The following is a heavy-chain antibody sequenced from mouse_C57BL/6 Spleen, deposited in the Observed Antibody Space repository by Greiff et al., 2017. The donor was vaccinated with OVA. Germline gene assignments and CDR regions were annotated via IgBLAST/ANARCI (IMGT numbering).Heavy chain of an antibody. CDR3: ARGSFYWYFDV. Sequence: QQSCKASGYTFTSYWMHWVKQRPGRGLEWIGRIDPNSGGTKYNEKFKSKATLTVDKPSSTDYMQPSSLTSEDSAVYYCARGSFYWYFDVWGTGTTVTVSS. CDR2: IDPNSGGT. V-gene: IGHV1-72*01. CDR1: GYTFTSYW. J-gene: IGHJ1*03.